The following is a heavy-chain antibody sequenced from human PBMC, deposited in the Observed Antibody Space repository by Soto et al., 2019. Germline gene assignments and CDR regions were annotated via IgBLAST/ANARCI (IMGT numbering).Heavy chain of an antibody. V-gene: IGHV3-23*01. CDR1: RFTFSSYA. CDR3: AKAISGYNAPLDH. Sequence: EVPLLESGGGLVQPGGSLRLSCAASRFTFSSYAMNWVRQAPGKGLEWVSVITGSGDSTYYADSVKGRFTISRDNSKNTLYVQMNSLRAEDTAVYYCAKAISGYNAPLDHWGQGTRVTVSS. J-gene: IGHJ4*02. D-gene: IGHD1-20*01. CDR2: ITGSGDST.